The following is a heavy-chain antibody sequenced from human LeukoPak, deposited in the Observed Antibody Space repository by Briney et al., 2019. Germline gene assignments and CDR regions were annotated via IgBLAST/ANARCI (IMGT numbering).Heavy chain of an antibody. V-gene: IGHV3-23*01. D-gene: IGHD3-10*01. CDR2: IGDSGATT. CDR3: ASFHYYGSGTYYLSY. CDR1: GFTLSSYA. J-gene: IGHJ4*02. Sequence: GGSLRLSCAASGFTLSSYAMTWVRQAPGKGLEWVSDIGDSGATTYYADSVKGRFTISRDNSKNTLYLQMSSLRAEDTAVYFCASFHYYGSGTYYLSYWGQGTLVNVSS.